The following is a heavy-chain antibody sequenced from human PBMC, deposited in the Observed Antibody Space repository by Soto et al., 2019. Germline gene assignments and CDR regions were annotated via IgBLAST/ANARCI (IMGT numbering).Heavy chain of an antibody. CDR3: ARIADSSGYLGGMDV. J-gene: IGHJ6*02. D-gene: IGHD3-22*01. Sequence: GESMKISWKGAGYSFTIYGISWVRQMPGKGLEWMGRIDPSDSYTNYSPSFQGHVTISADKSISTAYLQWSSLKASDTAMYYCARIADSSGYLGGMDVWGQGTTVTVPS. V-gene: IGHV5-10-1*01. CDR2: IDPSDSYT. CDR1: GYSFTIYG.